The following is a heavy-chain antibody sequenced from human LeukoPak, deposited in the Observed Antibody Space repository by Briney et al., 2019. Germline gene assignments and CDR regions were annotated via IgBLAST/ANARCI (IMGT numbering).Heavy chain of an antibody. CDR3: ARFGYKPI. J-gene: IGHJ3*02. CDR2: IYYSGST. V-gene: IGHV4-39*01. CDR1: GVSISSSSYY. Sequence: PSETLSLTCTVSGVSISSSSYYWGWIRQPPGKGLEWIGSIYYSGSTYYNPSLKSRVTISVDTSKNQFSLKLSSVTAADTAVYYCARFGYKPIWGQGTMVTVSS. D-gene: IGHD5-24*01.